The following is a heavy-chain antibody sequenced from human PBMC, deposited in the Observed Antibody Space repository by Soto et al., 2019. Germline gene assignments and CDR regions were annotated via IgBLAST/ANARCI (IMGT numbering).Heavy chain of an antibody. CDR3: ARSVAARDYYGMDV. Sequence: PGESLKISCKGSGYSFTNYWIVWVRQMPGKGLEWMGIIYPGDSDTRYSPSFQGQVTISADKSISTAYLQWSTLEASDTAMYYCARSVAARDYYGMDVWGQGTTVTVSS. CDR2: IYPGDSDT. CDR1: GYSFTNYW. D-gene: IGHD6-19*01. V-gene: IGHV5-51*01. J-gene: IGHJ6*02.